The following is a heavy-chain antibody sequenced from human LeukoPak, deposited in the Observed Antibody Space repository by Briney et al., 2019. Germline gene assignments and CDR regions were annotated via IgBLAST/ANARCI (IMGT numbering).Heavy chain of an antibody. Sequence: ASVKVSCKASGGTFSSYAISWVRQAPGQGLEWLGRIIPILGIVNYAQKFQGRVTITADKSTSTVYMELSSLRSEDTAVYYCARRPRGYSYEDWYFDLWGRGTLVTVSS. V-gene: IGHV1-69*04. CDR2: IIPILGIV. CDR3: ARRPRGYSYEDWYFDL. J-gene: IGHJ2*01. D-gene: IGHD5-18*01. CDR1: GGTFSSYA.